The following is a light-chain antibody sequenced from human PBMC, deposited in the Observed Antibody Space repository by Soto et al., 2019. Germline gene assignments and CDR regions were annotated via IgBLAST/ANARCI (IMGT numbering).Light chain of an antibody. CDR2: GAS. J-gene: IGKJ1*01. Sequence: EIVMTQSPATLSVSQVERATLSCRASQSVSSNLAWYQQKPGQAPRLLIYGASTRATGIPARFSGSGSGTEFTLTISSLQSEDFAVYYCQQYNNWPRTFGQGTKVDIK. V-gene: IGKV3-15*01. CDR1: QSVSSN. CDR3: QQYNNWPRT.